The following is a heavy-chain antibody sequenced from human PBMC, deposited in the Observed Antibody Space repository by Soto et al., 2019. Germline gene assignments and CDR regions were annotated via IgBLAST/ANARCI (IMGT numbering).Heavy chain of an antibody. CDR3: ARVTVPAANPKFDP. Sequence: SETRSRTCTVSGGSVSSGIYYWIWIRQPPGKGLEWIGYIYYSGSTNYSPSLKSRVTISVDTSKNQFSLKLSSVTAADTAVYYCARVTVPAANPKFDPWGQGTLVTVSS. V-gene: IGHV4-61*01. D-gene: IGHD2-2*01. CDR2: IYYSGST. J-gene: IGHJ5*02. CDR1: GGSVSSGIYY.